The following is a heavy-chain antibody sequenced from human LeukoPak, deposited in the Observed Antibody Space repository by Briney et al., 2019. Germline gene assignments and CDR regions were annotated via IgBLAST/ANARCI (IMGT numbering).Heavy chain of an antibody. CDR1: GFIFSRFW. V-gene: IGHV3-7*01. D-gene: IGHD1-7*01. Sequence: GGSLRLSYAASGFIFSRFWMSWVRQAPGKGLEWVANIKQDGSEKYYVNSVKGRFTISRDNAKNSLYLQMNSLRAEDTAIYYCAREDDWNYEDYWGQGTLVTVSS. J-gene: IGHJ4*02. CDR2: IKQDGSEK. CDR3: AREDDWNYEDY.